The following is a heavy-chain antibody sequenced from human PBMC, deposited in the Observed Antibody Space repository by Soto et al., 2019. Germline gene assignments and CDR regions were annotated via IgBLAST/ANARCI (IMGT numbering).Heavy chain of an antibody. V-gene: IGHV4-30-4*01. J-gene: IGHJ4*02. CDR1: GGSISSGDYY. CDR2: IYYSGST. CDR3: ARVRSSRRVRTEHYFDY. D-gene: IGHD6-13*01. Sequence: PSETLSLTCTVSGGSISSGDYYWSWIRQPPGKGLEWIGYIYYSGSTYYNPSLKSRVTISVDTSKNQFSLKLSSVTAADTAVYYCARVRSSRRVRTEHYFDYWGQGTLVTVSS.